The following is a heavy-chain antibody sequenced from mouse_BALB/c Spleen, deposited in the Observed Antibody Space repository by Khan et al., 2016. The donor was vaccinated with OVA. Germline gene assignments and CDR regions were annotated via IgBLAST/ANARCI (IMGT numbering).Heavy chain of an antibody. CDR1: GYTFTSYW. CDR2: IYPGTDNT. Sequence: QVQLQQSGAELVRPGASVKLSCKTTGYTFTSYWIDWVKQRSGQGLEWIARIYPGTDNTYYNENLKDKATLTADKSSSTAYMQLSSLKSEDSAVYFCAREEAWYYFDYWGQGTTLTVSS. D-gene: IGHD3-2*02. V-gene: IGHV1-76*01. CDR3: AREEAWYYFDY. J-gene: IGHJ2*01.